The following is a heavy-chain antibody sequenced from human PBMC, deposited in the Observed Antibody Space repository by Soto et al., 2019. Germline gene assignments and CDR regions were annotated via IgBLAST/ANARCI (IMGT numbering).Heavy chain of an antibody. V-gene: IGHV4-59*01. Sequence: XGTLSLTCTVSGGSIRSYYGSWIRQPPGKGLEWIGYIYYSGSTNYNPSLKSRVTISVDTSKNQFSLKLSSVTAADTAVYYCARGYAEYFQHWGQGTLVTVSS. D-gene: IGHD1-1*01. CDR3: ARGYAEYFQH. J-gene: IGHJ1*01. CDR1: GGSIRSYY. CDR2: IYYSGST.